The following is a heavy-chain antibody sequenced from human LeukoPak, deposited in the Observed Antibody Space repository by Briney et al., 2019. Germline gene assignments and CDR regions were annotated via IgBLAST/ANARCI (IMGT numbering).Heavy chain of an antibody. D-gene: IGHD3-22*01. V-gene: IGHV1-18*01. CDR1: GYAFTSYG. J-gene: IGHJ1*01. Sequence: ASVKVSCKASGYAFTSYGISWVRQAPGQGLEWMGWISAYNGNTSYAQKLQGRVTMTTDTSTSTAYMELRSLRSDDTAVYYCARAYYYDSSGFQHWGQGTLVTVSS. CDR2: ISAYNGNT. CDR3: ARAYYYDSSGFQH.